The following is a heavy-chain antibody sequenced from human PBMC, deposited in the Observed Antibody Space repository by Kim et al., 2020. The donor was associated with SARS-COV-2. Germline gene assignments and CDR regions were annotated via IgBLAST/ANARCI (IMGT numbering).Heavy chain of an antibody. J-gene: IGHJ1*01. D-gene: IGHD3-22*01. Sequence: GRFTISRDNAKNSLYLQMNSLRAEDTAVYYCARASGYYDSSGYYAKYFQHWGQGTLVTVSS. V-gene: IGHV3-11*05. CDR3: ARASGYYDSSGYYAKYFQH.